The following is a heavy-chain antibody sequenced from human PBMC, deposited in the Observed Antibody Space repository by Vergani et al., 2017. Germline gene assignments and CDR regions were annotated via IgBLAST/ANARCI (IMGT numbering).Heavy chain of an antibody. CDR1: EYSFGNYW. J-gene: IGHJ4*02. Sequence: EVELVQSGPEMRKPGESLKISCKGSEYSFGNYWIGCVRQLPGKGLEWMGIIYPADSDTRYSPSFQGQVNISADTSISTAFLQWDSLKASDTALYYCARHTTYTDSWGQGTLVTVSS. D-gene: IGHD1-1*01. CDR2: IYPADSDT. V-gene: IGHV5-51*01. CDR3: ARHTTYTDS.